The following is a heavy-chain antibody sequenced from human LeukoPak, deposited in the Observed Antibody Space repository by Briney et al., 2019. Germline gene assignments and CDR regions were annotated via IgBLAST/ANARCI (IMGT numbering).Heavy chain of an antibody. Sequence: GGSLRLSCAASGFSFNDYSMHWARQAPGKGLEWVAVVSKDGSTRVYTDSVKGRFTISRDNSKNTLYLQMNSLRVEDTAVYNCARDGAAAGTLDLWGRGTLVTVSS. D-gene: IGHD6-13*01. V-gene: IGHV3-30*04. J-gene: IGHJ5*02. CDR2: VSKDGSTR. CDR3: ARDGAAAGTLDL. CDR1: GFSFNDYS.